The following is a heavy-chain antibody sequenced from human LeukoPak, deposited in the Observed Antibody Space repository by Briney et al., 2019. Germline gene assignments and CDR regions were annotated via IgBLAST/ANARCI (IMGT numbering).Heavy chain of an antibody. Sequence: ASVKVSCKASGYTFTGYYMHWVRQAPGQGLEWMGWINPNSGGTNYAQKFQGRVTMTRDTSTSTVYMELSSLRSEDTAVYYCARGRTFDYWGQGTLVTVSS. CDR3: ARGRTFDY. J-gene: IGHJ4*02. CDR1: GYTFTGYY. CDR2: INPNSGGT. V-gene: IGHV1-2*02.